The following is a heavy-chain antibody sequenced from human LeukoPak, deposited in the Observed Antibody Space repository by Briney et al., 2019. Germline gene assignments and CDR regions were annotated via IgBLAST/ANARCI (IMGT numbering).Heavy chain of an antibody. D-gene: IGHD3-16*01. CDR1: GFTFNNYP. CDR3: ARDSGHHYDRLDC. CDR2: IGYDGRFK. J-gene: IGHJ4*02. Sequence: GTSLRLSCATSGFTFNNYPMHWVRQAPGKGLEWVAVIGYDGRFKFHSDSVKGRFTISRDDSKNTLYLQMNSLRPEDTAVYFCARDSGHHYDRLDCWGQGTLVTVSS. V-gene: IGHV3-30*04.